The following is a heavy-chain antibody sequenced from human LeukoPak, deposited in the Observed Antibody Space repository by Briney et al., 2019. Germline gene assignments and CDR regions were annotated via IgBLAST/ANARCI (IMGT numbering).Heavy chain of an antibody. Sequence: SVTVSCKASGGTFSSYAISWVRQAPGQGLEWMGGIIPIFGTANYAQKFQGRVTITTDESTSTAYMELSSLRSEDTAVYYCARVRVDDSSGYYHRVSSYYYYYMDVWGKGTTVTVSS. J-gene: IGHJ6*03. D-gene: IGHD3-22*01. CDR1: GGTFSSYA. CDR2: IIPIFGTA. V-gene: IGHV1-69*05. CDR3: ARVRVDDSSGYYHRVSSYYYYYMDV.